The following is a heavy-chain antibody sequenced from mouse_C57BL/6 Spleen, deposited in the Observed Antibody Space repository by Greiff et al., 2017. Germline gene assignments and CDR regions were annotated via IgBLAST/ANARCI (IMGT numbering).Heavy chain of an antibody. D-gene: IGHD2-4*01. V-gene: IGHV5-6*02. J-gene: IGHJ3*01. CDR1: GFTFSSYG. CDR3: ARHGEAHFYDYVPWFAY. Sequence: DVKLVEPGGDLVKPGGSLKLSCAASGFTFSSYGMSWVRQTPDKRLEWVATISSGGSYTYYPDSVKGRSTLSRDNAKNTLYLQMSSLKSEDTAMYYCARHGEAHFYDYVPWFAYWGQGTLVTVSA. CDR2: ISSGGSYT.